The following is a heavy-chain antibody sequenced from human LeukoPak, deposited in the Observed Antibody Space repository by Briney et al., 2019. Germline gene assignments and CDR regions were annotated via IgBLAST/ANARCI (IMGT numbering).Heavy chain of an antibody. CDR1: GFTFSSYA. V-gene: IGHV3-30*04. CDR3: ARRRQGSEGYFDY. J-gene: IGHJ4*02. D-gene: IGHD2-15*01. Sequence: GRSLRLSCAASGFTFSSYAMHWVRQAPGKGLEWVAVISYDGSNKYYADSVKGRFTISRDNSKNTLYLQMNSLRAEDTAVYYCARRRQGSEGYFDYWAQETLVTVSS. CDR2: ISYDGSNK.